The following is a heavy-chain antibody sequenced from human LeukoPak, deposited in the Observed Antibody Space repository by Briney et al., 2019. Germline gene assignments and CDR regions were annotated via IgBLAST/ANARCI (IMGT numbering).Heavy chain of an antibody. V-gene: IGHV1-18*01. CDR2: ISAYNGNT. CDR3: ARDGGYGDYYYYYMDV. D-gene: IGHD3-16*01. J-gene: IGHJ6*03. Sequence: ASVKVSCKASGYTFTSYDINWVRQAPGQGLEWMGWISAYNGNTNYAQKLQGRVTMTRDTSTSTVYMELSSLRSEDTAVYYCARDGGYGDYYYYYMDVWGEGTTVTVSS. CDR1: GYTFTSYD.